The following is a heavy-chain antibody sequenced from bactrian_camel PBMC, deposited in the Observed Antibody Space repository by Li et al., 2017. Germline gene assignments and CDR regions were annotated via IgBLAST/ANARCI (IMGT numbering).Heavy chain of an antibody. CDR3: AADVAVDGSYCPSSFGY. V-gene: IGHV3S40*01. CDR2: ISGDSGRT. CDR1: GFTFSTYY. D-gene: IGHD2*01. J-gene: IGHJ6*01. Sequence: VQLVESGGDLVQPGGSLRLSCAASGFTFSTYYMSWVRQAPGKGLEWVSLISGDSGRTYYADSVKGRFTISRDNAKNTVYLQMNSLKPEDTAVYYCAADVAVDGSYCPSSFGYWGQGTQVTVS.